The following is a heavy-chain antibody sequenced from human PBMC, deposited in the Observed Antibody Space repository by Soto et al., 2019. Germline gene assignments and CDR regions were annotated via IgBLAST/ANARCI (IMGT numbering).Heavy chain of an antibody. CDR2: ISGSGGNT. CDR3: ATESFDH. J-gene: IGHJ4*02. CDR1: GFTFSSYA. V-gene: IGHV3-23*01. Sequence: EVQLLESGGVLVQPGKSLRLSCAASGFTFSSYAMDWVRQAPGKGLEWVSIISGSGGNTNYADSVKGRFTISRDNSKNTVFLQMNSLRAEDTAVYYCATESFDHWGQGTLVTVSS.